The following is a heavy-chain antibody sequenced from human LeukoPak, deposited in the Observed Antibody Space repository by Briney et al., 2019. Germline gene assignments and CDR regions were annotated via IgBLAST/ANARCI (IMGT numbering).Heavy chain of an antibody. CDR3: ARGAVIQYSSSWYSHLFSDY. CDR1: GFTISSYE. V-gene: IGHV3-23*01. J-gene: IGHJ4*02. CDR2: ISVSGETK. D-gene: IGHD6-13*01. Sequence: PGGSLRLSCAASGFTISSYEMDWVRQAPGKGLEWVSHISVSGETKNYAESVKGRFTISKDNSKNTLNLQMNSLRAEDTAVYYCARGAVIQYSSSWYSHLFSDYWGQGTLITVSS.